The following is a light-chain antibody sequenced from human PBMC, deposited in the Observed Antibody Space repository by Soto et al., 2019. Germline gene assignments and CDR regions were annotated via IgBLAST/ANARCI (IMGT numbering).Light chain of an antibody. V-gene: IGLV2-14*03. CDR1: SSDVGDHNF. CDR3: SSYTSTSTVYV. Sequence: QSALTQPASVPGSPGQSITISCTGTSSDVGDHNFVSWYQQHTGKAPKLMIYDVSNRPSGVSSRFSGSKSGNTASLTISGLQAEDEADYYCSSYTSTSTVYVFGTGTKLTVL. J-gene: IGLJ1*01. CDR2: DVS.